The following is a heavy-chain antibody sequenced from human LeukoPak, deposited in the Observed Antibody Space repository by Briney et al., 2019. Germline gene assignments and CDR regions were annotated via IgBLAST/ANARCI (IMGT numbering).Heavy chain of an antibody. Sequence: GGSLSLACAASGFTFNNYSMNWVRQAPGKVLEWVSSISGGGETTYYADSAKGRFTISRDNSQNTLYLQMNSLRAEDTAVYYCARDYADYVGYFFFDYWGQGTLVTVSS. CDR1: GFTFNNYS. J-gene: IGHJ4*02. CDR2: ISGGGETT. CDR3: ARDYADYVGYFFFDY. V-gene: IGHV3-23*01. D-gene: IGHD4-17*01.